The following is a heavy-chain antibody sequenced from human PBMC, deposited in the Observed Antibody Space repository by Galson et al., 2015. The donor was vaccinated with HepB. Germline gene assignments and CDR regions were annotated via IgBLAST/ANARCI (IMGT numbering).Heavy chain of an antibody. CDR3: AKDKGTYYGSGRVAGMDV. Sequence: SLRLSCAVSGFTFDDYAMHWVRQAPGKGLEWVSGITWNSGSIGYADSVKGRFTISRDNAKNSLYLQMNSLRAEDTALYYCAKDKGTYYGSGRVAGMDVGGQGTTVTVSS. CDR1: GFTFDDYA. CDR2: ITWNSGSI. D-gene: IGHD3-10*01. J-gene: IGHJ6*02. V-gene: IGHV3-9*01.